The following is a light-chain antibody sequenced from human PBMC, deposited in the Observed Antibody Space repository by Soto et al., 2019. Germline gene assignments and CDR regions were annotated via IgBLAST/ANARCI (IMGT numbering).Light chain of an antibody. V-gene: IGKV1-12*02. Sequence: DIQMTQSPSSVSASVGDRVTITCRASQGINSWLAWYQQKPGKAPKLLIYAASSLQSGVPSRFSGSGSGTDFTLTISSLQPEDFATYYCQQANSFLSITFGQGTRLEIK. CDR3: QQANSFLSIT. CDR2: AAS. CDR1: QGINSW. J-gene: IGKJ5*01.